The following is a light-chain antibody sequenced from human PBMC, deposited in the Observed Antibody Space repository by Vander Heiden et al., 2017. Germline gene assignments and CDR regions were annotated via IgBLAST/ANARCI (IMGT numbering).Light chain of an antibody. CDR3: QHYGRSGVT. J-gene: IGKJ4*01. Sequence: EIVLTQSPGTLSLSPRERATLPCRASQSVSSSYLAWYQQKPGQAPRLLIYDASSRATGIPDRFSGSGSGTDFTLTISRLEPEDFAVYYCQHYGRSGVTFGGGTKVEIK. CDR2: DAS. V-gene: IGKV3-20*01. CDR1: QSVSSSY.